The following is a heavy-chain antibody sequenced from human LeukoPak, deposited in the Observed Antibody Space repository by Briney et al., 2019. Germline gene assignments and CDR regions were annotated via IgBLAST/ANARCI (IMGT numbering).Heavy chain of an antibody. CDR2: ISATGGST. D-gene: IGHD6-19*01. V-gene: IGHV3-23*01. CDR3: AKGGYSSGWRNYFDY. CDR1: GFTFSSYG. Sequence: GGSLRLSCAASGFTFSSYGITWVRQAPGKGLEWVSTISATGGSTYYADSVKGRFTISRDNSKDTLYLQMNSLRAEDTAVYYCAKGGYSSGWRNYFDYWGQGTLVTVFS. J-gene: IGHJ4*02.